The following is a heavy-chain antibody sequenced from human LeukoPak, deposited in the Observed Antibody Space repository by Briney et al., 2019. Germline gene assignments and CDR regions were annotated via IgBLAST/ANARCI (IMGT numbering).Heavy chain of an antibody. J-gene: IGHJ6*02. CDR2: INPSGGST. V-gene: IGHV1-46*01. CDR1: GYTFTSYD. CDR3: ARDRCSSTSCYLDYYYGMDV. Sequence: AGVKVSCTASGYTFTSYDMDWGRQAPGQGNEWMGIINPSGGSTSYAQKFQGRVTMTRDTSTSTVYMELSSLRSEDTAVYYCARDRCSSTSCYLDYYYGMDVWGQGTTVTVSS. D-gene: IGHD2-2*01.